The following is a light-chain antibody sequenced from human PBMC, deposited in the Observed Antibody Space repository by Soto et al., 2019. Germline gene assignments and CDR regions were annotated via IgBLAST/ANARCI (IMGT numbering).Light chain of an antibody. Sequence: DIQMTQSPSSLSASVGDRVTITCRASQSISNYLNWYQQKPGKAPKLLIYAASSLQSGVPSRFSGSGSGTDFTLTISSLQPEDFATYYCQQSYSMWTFGKGTKVEVK. J-gene: IGKJ1*01. CDR2: AAS. V-gene: IGKV1-39*01. CDR1: QSISNY. CDR3: QQSYSMWT.